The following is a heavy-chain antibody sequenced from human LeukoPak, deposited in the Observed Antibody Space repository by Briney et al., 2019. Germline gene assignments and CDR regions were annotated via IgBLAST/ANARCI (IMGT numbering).Heavy chain of an antibody. CDR3: AKVETAAAATLRGFDY. Sequence: PGGSLRLSCAASGFTFSSYAMSWVRQAAGEGLEWVSSIGGSGGSTYYADSVKGRFTISRDNSKNTLYLQMNSLRAEDTAVYYCAKVETAAAATLRGFDYWGQGTLVTVSS. D-gene: IGHD6-13*01. J-gene: IGHJ4*02. V-gene: IGHV3-23*01. CDR2: IGGSGGST. CDR1: GFTFSSYA.